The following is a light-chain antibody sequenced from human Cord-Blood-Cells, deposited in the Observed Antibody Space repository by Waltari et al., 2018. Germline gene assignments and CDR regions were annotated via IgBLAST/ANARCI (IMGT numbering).Light chain of an antibody. V-gene: IGKV3-20*01. CDR1: QSVSSSY. J-gene: IGKJ1*01. CDR2: GAS. CDR3: QQYGSSPPRT. Sequence: EIVLTQSPGTLSLSPGERATLSCRSSQSVSSSYLAWYHQKTGQAPRLLIYGASSRATGIPDRFSGSGSGTDFTLTISRLEPEDFAVYYCQQYGSSPPRTFGQGTKVEIK.